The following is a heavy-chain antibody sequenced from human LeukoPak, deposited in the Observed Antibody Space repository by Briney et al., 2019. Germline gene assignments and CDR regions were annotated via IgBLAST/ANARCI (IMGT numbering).Heavy chain of an antibody. CDR3: ARGGDFWSNENWFDP. CDR2: MNPNSGNT. V-gene: IGHV1-8*01. J-gene: IGHJ5*02. CDR1: GYTFTSYD. D-gene: IGHD3-3*01. Sequence: ASVKVSCKASGYTFTSYDFNWVRQATGQGLEWMGWMNPNSGNTGYAQKFQGRVTMTRNTSISTAYMELSSLRSEDTAVYYCARGGDFWSNENWFDPWGQGTLVTVSS.